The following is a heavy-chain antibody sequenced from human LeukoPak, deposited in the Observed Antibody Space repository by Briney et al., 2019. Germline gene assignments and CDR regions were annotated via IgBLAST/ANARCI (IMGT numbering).Heavy chain of an antibody. CDR3: ARDRGIAVAGPGYFDY. D-gene: IGHD6-19*01. CDR2: IYYRSKWYN. V-gene: IGHV6-1*01. Sequence: SQTLSLTCAISGDSVSSNSAAWNWIRQSPSRGLEWLGRIYYRSKWYNDYAVSVKSRITINPDTSKNQFSLQLNSVTPEDTAVYYCARDRGIAVAGPGYFDYWGQGTLVTVSS. CDR1: GDSVSSNSAA. J-gene: IGHJ4*02.